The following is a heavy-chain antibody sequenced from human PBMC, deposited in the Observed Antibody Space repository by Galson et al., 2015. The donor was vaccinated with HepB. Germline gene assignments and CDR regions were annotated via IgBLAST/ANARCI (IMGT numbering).Heavy chain of an antibody. V-gene: IGHV3-74*01. CDR1: GLTFSGYW. D-gene: IGHD7-27*01. J-gene: IGHJ3*02. Sequence: SLRLSCAASGLTFSGYWMHWVRHAPGKGLVWVSRINSDGSSASYADSVKGRFTISRDNAKNTLYLQMNSLRAEDTAVYYCARANWGDAFDIWGQGTMVTVSS. CDR3: ARANWGDAFDI. CDR2: INSDGSSA.